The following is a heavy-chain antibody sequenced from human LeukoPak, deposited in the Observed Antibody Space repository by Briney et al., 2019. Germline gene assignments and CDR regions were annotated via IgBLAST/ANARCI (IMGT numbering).Heavy chain of an antibody. J-gene: IGHJ6*03. CDR2: IYTSGST. V-gene: IGHV4-61*02. D-gene: IGHD3-9*01. CDR3: ASSQAGAYDILTGYYSSYYYYYYMDV. CDR1: GGSISSGSYY. Sequence: SETLSLTCTVSGGSISSGSYYWSWIRQPAGKGLEWIGRIYTSGSTNYNPSLKSRVTISVDTSKNQFSLKLSSVTAADTAVYYCASSQAGAYDILTGYYSSYYYYYYMDVWGKGTTVTISS.